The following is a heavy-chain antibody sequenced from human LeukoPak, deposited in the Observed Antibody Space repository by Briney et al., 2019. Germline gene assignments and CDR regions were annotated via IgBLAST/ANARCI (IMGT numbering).Heavy chain of an antibody. CDR2: INHSGST. Sequence: PSETLSLTCAVYGGSFSGYYWSWIRQPPGKGLEWIGEINHSGSTNYNPSLKSRVTISVDTSKNQFSLKLSSVTAADTAVYYCARGRGLGMDVWGQGTTVTVSS. CDR3: ARGRGLGMDV. D-gene: IGHD3-10*01. CDR1: GGSFSGYY. J-gene: IGHJ6*02. V-gene: IGHV4-34*01.